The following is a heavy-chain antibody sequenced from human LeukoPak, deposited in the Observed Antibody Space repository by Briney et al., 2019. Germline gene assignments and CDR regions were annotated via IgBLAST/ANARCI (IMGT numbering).Heavy chain of an antibody. D-gene: IGHD6-19*01. V-gene: IGHV1-2*02. CDR3: AGEGSGWNPPYDY. J-gene: IGHJ4*02. CDR2: INPNSGGT. Sequence: ASVKVSCKASGYTFTGYYMHWVRQAPGQGLEWMGWINPNSGGTNYAQKFQGRVTMTRDTSISTAYMELSRLRSDDTAVYYCAGEGSGWNPPYDYWGQGTLVTVSS. CDR1: GYTFTGYY.